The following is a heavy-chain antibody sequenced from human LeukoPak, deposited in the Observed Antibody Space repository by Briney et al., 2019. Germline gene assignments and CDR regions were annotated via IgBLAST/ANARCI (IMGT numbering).Heavy chain of an antibody. CDR2: IRYDGSNK. Sequence: GGSLRLSCAASGFTFSSYGMHWVRQAPGKGLEWVAFIRYDGSNKYYGDSVKGRFTISRDNSKNTLYLQMNSLRAEDTAIYYCAKLENSGSPPGFDYWGQGTLVTVSS. CDR1: GFTFSSYG. CDR3: AKLENSGSPPGFDY. D-gene: IGHD1-26*01. V-gene: IGHV3-30*02. J-gene: IGHJ4*02.